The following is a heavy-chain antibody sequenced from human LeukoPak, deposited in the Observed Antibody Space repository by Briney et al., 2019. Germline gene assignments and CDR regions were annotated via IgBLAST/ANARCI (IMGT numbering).Heavy chain of an antibody. V-gene: IGHV4-4*07. J-gene: IGHJ6*02. CDR1: GGSISSYY. Sequence: SETLSLTCTVSGGSISSYYWSWIRQPAGKGLEWIGRIYTSGSTNYNPSLKSRVTMSVDTSKNQFSLKLSSVTAADTAVYYCAREIGIQLWSPPDYYGMDVWGQGTTATVSS. CDR2: IYTSGST. CDR3: AREIGIQLWSPPDYYGMDV. D-gene: IGHD5-18*01.